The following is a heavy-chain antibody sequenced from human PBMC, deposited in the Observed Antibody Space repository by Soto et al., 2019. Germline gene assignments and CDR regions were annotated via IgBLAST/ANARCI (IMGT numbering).Heavy chain of an antibody. CDR2: IGTAGDT. Sequence: GGSLRLSCAASGFTFSSYDMHWVRQATGKGLEWVSAIGTAGDTYYPGSVKGRFTISRENAKNSLYLQMNSLRAGDTAVYYCARANYYVNKPRDYYYYYMDVWGKGTTVTVSS. D-gene: IGHD3-10*02. CDR1: GFTFSSYD. V-gene: IGHV3-13*01. J-gene: IGHJ6*03. CDR3: ARANYYVNKPRDYYYYYMDV.